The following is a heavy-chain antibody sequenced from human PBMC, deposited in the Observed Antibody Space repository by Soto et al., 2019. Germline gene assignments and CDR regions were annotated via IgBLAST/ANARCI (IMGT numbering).Heavy chain of an antibody. D-gene: IGHD2-21*01. CDR3: ARGTGDNAFDI. Sequence: QVQLVESGGGVVQSGRSLTLSCAASGFTFSNYGMHWVRQAPGKGLEWVAVIWFDGSNKYFADSVKGRFTISRDNSKNTLYLQMNRLRAEDTATFYCARGTGDNAFDIWGQGTMVTVSS. CDR2: IWFDGSNK. J-gene: IGHJ3*02. V-gene: IGHV3-33*01. CDR1: GFTFSNYG.